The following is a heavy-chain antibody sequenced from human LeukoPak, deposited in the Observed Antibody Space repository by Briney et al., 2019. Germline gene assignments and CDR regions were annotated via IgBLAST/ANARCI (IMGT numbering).Heavy chain of an antibody. J-gene: IGHJ3*02. D-gene: IGHD3-9*01. CDR2: IIPIFGTA. CDR1: GGTFSSYA. V-gene: IGHV1-69*01. CDR3: ASQYYDILTGTPDAFDI. Sequence: SVKVSCKASGGTFSSYAISWVRQAPGQGLEWMGGIIPIFGTANYAQKFQGRVTITADESTSTAYMELSSLRSEDTAVYYCASQYYDILTGTPDAFDIWGQGTMVTVSS.